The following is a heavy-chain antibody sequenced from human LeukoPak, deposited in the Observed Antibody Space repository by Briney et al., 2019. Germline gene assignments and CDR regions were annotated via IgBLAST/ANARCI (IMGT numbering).Heavy chain of an antibody. Sequence: PGGSLRLSCAASGFTLSNAWMNWVRQAPGKGLEWVSAISGSGGSTYYADSVKGRFTISRDNSKNTLYLQMNSLRAEDTAVYYCARWAITFGGVIENYFDYWGQGTLVTVSS. V-gene: IGHV3-23*01. CDR1: GFTLSNAW. CDR2: ISGSGGST. CDR3: ARWAITFGGVIENYFDY. J-gene: IGHJ4*02. D-gene: IGHD3-16*02.